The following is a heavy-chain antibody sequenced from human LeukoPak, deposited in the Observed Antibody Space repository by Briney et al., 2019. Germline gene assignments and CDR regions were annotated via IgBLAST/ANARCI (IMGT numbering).Heavy chain of an antibody. CDR1: GASINSDTYY. V-gene: IGHV4-39*07. D-gene: IGHD1/OR15-1a*01. Sequence: PSETLSITCTVSGASINSDTYYWGWIRQPPGKGLEWIGTHSHSGSAYYNPSLRSRITMSLDTSENQLSLKLYSVTAADTAIYYCARYQTGTMFAVWGQGTLVTISS. CDR2: HSHSGSA. CDR3: ARYQTGTMFAV. J-gene: IGHJ4*02.